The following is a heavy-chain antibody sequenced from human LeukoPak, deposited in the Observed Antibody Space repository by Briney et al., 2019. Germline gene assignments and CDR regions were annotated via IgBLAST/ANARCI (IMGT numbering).Heavy chain of an antibody. V-gene: IGHV3-23*01. CDR2: ISGSGGST. CDR3: ARVRAGLQPAPYDY. Sequence: GGSLRLSCAASGFTFSSYAMSWVRQAPGKGLEWVSAISGSGGSTYYADSVKGRFTISRDNSKNTLYLQMNSLRAEDTAVYYCARVRAGLQPAPYDYWGQGTLVTVSS. D-gene: IGHD6-19*01. J-gene: IGHJ4*02. CDR1: GFTFSSYA.